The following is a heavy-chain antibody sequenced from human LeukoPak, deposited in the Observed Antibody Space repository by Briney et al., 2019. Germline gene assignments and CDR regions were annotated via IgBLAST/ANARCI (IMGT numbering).Heavy chain of an antibody. CDR2: IYHSGST. D-gene: IGHD4-23*01. Sequence: ASETLSLTCTVSGYSISSGYYWGWIRQPPGKGLEWIGTIYHSGSTYYNPSLKSRVTISVDTSKNQFSLKLSSVTAADTAVYYCARESSKDYGGIWFDPWGQGTLVTVSS. CDR1: GYSISSGYY. CDR3: ARESSKDYGGIWFDP. J-gene: IGHJ5*02. V-gene: IGHV4-38-2*02.